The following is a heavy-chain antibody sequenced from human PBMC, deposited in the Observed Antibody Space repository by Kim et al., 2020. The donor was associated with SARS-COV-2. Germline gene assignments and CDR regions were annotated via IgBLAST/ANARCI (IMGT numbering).Heavy chain of an antibody. CDR1: GGSISSSNW. Sequence: SETLSLTCAVSGGSISSSNWWSWVRQPPGKGLEWIGEIYHSGSTNYNPSLKSRVTISVDKSKNQFSLKLSSVTAADTAVYYCARKAVLLWFGELFGFDYWGQGTLVTVSS. D-gene: IGHD3-10*01. V-gene: IGHV4-4*02. CDR2: IYHSGST. CDR3: ARKAVLLWFGELFGFDY. J-gene: IGHJ4*02.